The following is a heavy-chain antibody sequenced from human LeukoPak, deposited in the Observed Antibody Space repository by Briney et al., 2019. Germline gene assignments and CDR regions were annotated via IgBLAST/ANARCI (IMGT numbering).Heavy chain of an antibody. Sequence: PSETLSLXCAVYGGSFSGYYWSWIRQPPGKGLEWIGEINHSGSTNYNPSLKSRVTISVDTSKNQFSLKLSSVTAADTAVYYCARVRGYGDYVDYWGQGTLVTVSS. V-gene: IGHV4-34*01. D-gene: IGHD4-17*01. CDR1: GGSFSGYY. J-gene: IGHJ4*02. CDR3: ARVRGYGDYVDY. CDR2: INHSGST.